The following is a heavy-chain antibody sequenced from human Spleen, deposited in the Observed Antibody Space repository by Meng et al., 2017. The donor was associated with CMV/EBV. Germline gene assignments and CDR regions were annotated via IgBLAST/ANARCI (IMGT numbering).Heavy chain of an antibody. CDR1: GFTFGDYG. CDR3: AKDHYGTSSLYYFDY. Sequence: GESLKISCAASGFTFGDYGMSWVRQAPGKGLEWVADINWNGGSTGYADSVKGRFTISRDKVKNSVYLQMNSLRAEDTAVYYCAKDHYGTSSLYYFDYWGQGTLVTVSS. D-gene: IGHD6-6*01. CDR2: INWNGGST. V-gene: IGHV3-20*04. J-gene: IGHJ4*02.